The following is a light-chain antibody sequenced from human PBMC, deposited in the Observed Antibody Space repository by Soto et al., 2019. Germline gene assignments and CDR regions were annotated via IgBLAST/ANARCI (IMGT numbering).Light chain of an antibody. CDR1: SSDVGGYNY. CDR3: SSYTGSTTLHYV. CDR2: DVS. J-gene: IGLJ1*01. V-gene: IGLV2-14*01. Sequence: QSVLTQPASVSGSPGQSITISCTGTSSDVGGYNYVSWYQQHPGKAPKLLIYDVSNRPSGASNRFSGSKSGNTASLTISGLQAEDEAAYYCSSYTGSTTLHYVFGTGTKLTVL.